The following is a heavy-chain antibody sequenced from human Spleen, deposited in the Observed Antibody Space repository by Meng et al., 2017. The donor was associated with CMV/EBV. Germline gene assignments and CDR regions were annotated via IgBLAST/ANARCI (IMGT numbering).Heavy chain of an antibody. Sequence: SETLSLTCTVSGGSISSYYWSWIRQPAGKGLEWIGRIYTSGSTNYNPSLKSRVTISVDTSKNQFSLKLSSVTAADTAVYYCARDPSSIAARGYYYYGMDVWGQGTTVTVSS. D-gene: IGHD6-6*01. J-gene: IGHJ6*02. CDR2: IYTSGST. V-gene: IGHV4-4*07. CDR3: ARDPSSIAARGYYYYGMDV. CDR1: GGSISSYY.